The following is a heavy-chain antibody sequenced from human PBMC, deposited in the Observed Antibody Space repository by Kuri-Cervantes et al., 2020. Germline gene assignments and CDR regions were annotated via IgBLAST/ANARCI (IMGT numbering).Heavy chain of an antibody. CDR1: GFTFSSYS. J-gene: IGHJ4*02. CDR3: AKRYCSGGSCYSDY. D-gene: IGHD2-15*01. CDR2: ISSRSCYI. Sequence: GESLKISCAASGFTFSSYSMNWVRQAPGKGLEWVSFISSRSCYIFYADSVRGRFTISRDNAKNSLCLQMNSLRAEDTAVYYCAKRYCSGGSCYSDYWGQGTLVTVSS. V-gene: IGHV3-21*01.